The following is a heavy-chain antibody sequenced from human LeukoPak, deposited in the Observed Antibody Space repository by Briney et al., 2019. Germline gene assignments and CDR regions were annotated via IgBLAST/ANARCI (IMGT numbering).Heavy chain of an antibody. V-gene: IGHV3-23*01. CDR2: MIGNGRST. D-gene: IGHD1-26*01. J-gene: IGHJ6*03. CDR3: ARASSGWELPRVYYYYYYMDV. CDR1: GFTFSSYA. Sequence: GGCLRLSCAASGFTFSSYAMSWVRQAPGKGLEWVSGMIGNGRSTYYTDSVKGRFTISRDNSKNTLYLQMNSLRAEDTAVYYCARASSGWELPRVYYYYYYMDVWGKGTTVTVSS.